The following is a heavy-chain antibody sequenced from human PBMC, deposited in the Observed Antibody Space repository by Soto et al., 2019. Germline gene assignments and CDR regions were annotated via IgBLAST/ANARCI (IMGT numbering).Heavy chain of an antibody. Sequence: QVQLQQWGAGLLKPSETLSLTCAVYGGSFSGYYWSWIRQPPGKGLDWIGEINHSGSTNYKPSLKSRVTISVXXXXXQFSXXXXSVXXXXXXVXYCARGYGRNFDYWGQGTLVTVSS. V-gene: IGHV4-34*01. J-gene: IGHJ4*02. CDR1: GGSFSGYY. CDR2: INHSGST. CDR3: ARGYGRNFDY. D-gene: IGHD3-10*01.